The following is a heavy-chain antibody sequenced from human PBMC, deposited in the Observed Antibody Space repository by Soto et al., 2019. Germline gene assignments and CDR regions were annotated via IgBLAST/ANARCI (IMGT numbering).Heavy chain of an antibody. D-gene: IGHD3-10*01. V-gene: IGHV3-23*01. Sequence: GGSLRLSCAASGFTFSSYAMSWVRQAPGKGLEWVSAISGSGGSTYYADSVKGRFTISRDNAKNSLYLQMNSLRAEDTAVYYCARAFHGSGSFRFDPWGQGTLVTVSS. CDR2: ISGSGGST. CDR3: ARAFHGSGSFRFDP. CDR1: GFTFSSYA. J-gene: IGHJ5*02.